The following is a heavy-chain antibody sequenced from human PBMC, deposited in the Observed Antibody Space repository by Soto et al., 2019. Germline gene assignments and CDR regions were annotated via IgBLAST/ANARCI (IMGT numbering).Heavy chain of an antibody. J-gene: IGHJ4*02. CDR3: ARGGTVGDGLFGY. Sequence: QVQLVQSGAEVKKPGSSVKVSCKASEGTFSSYAINWVRQAPGQGLEWMGGIMPIFGTANYAPKFQGRVTITADKSTSTVYMDLSSLRSEDTAVYYCARGGTVGDGLFGYWGQGTLVTVSS. CDR1: EGTFSSYA. V-gene: IGHV1-69*06. D-gene: IGHD1-26*01. CDR2: IMPIFGTA.